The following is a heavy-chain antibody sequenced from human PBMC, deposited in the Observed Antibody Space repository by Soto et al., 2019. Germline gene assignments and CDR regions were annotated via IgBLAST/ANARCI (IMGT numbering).Heavy chain of an antibody. Sequence: QLVESGGDVVNPGGPLPLSGVASGFSFGNIAMHWFRQPPAKGLEWVPVTSSDGGDNYYADSVKGRFTISRDNSKNTLYLQMNSLRPEDTAMFYCAIRGYQYAFDIWGQGTMVTVSS. J-gene: IGHJ3*02. CDR3: AIRGYQYAFDI. V-gene: IGHV3-30*03. CDR2: TSSDGGDN. D-gene: IGHD2-2*01. CDR1: GFSFGNIA.